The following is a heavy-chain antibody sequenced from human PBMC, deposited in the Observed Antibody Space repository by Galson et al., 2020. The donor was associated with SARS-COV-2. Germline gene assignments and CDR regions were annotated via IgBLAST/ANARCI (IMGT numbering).Heavy chain of an antibody. CDR1: GFTFSSYA. D-gene: IGHD1-26*01. CDR3: ARESGSSIDY. CDR2: ISYDGSNK. J-gene: IGHJ4*02. V-gene: IGHV3-30-3*01. Sequence: TGGSLRLSCAASGFTFSSYAMHWVRQAPGKGLEWVAVISYDGSNKYYADSVKGRFTISRDNSKNTLYLQMNSLRAEDTAVYYCARESGSSIDYWCQGTLVTVSS.